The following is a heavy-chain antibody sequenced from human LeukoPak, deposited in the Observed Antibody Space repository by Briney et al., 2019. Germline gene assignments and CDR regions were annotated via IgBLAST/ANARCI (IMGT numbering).Heavy chain of an antibody. V-gene: IGHV4-30-4*08. CDR2: IYYSGTT. CDR3: ARWLTPERFDY. D-gene: IGHD4-23*01. J-gene: IGHJ4*02. Sequence: SETLSLTCTVPGGSISSGDYYWSWIRQPPGKGLEWIGYIYYSGTTYYNPSLKSRVTISIDTSKNQFSLKLSSVTAADTAVYYCARWLTPERFDYWGRGTLVTVSS. CDR1: GGSISSGDYY.